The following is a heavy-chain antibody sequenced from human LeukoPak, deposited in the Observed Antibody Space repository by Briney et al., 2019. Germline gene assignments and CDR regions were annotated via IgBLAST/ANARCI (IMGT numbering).Heavy chain of an antibody. CDR1: GYTFTGYY. V-gene: IGHV1-2*02. J-gene: IGHJ6*02. CDR3: ARDSTVKSHGSYYYGMDV. Sequence: ASVKVSCKACGYTFTGYYTHWVRQAPGQGREGMGWINPNSGGTNYAQKLQGRVTMTRDTSISTAYMELSRLRSDAKAVYYCARDSTVKSHGSYYYGMDVWGQGTTVTVSS. D-gene: IGHD4-11*01. CDR2: INPNSGGT.